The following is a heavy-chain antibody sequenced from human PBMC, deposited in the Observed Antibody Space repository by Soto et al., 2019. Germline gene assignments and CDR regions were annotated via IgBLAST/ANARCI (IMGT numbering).Heavy chain of an antibody. D-gene: IGHD6-19*01. V-gene: IGHV1-3*01. Sequence: ASVKVSCKASGYTFTSYAMHWVRQAPGQRLEWMGWINAGNGNTKYSQKFQGRVTITGDTSASTAYMELSSLRSEDTAVYYCARPAVAGTVWFDPWGQGTLVTVSS. J-gene: IGHJ5*02. CDR3: ARPAVAGTVWFDP. CDR1: GYTFTSYA. CDR2: INAGNGNT.